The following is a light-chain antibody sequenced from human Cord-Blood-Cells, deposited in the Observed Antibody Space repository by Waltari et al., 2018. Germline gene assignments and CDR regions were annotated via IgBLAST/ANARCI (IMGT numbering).Light chain of an antibody. Sequence: DIQMTQSPSSLSASVGDRVTITCRASQSISSYLNWYQQKPGKAPKLLIYAASSLQSGVPSRFSGSGSGTDCTLTISSLQPEDFATYYCQQSYGTPFTFGPGTKVDIK. V-gene: IGKV1-39*01. CDR2: AAS. J-gene: IGKJ3*01. CDR3: QQSYGTPFT. CDR1: QSISSY.